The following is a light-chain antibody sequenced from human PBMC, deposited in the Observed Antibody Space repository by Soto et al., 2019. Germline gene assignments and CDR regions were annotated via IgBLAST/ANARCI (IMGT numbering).Light chain of an antibody. CDR1: QSISYY. CDR2: AAS. V-gene: IGKV1-39*01. J-gene: IGKJ1*01. Sequence: DIQMTQSPSSLSASVRDRVTITCRASQSISYYLNWYQQKPGKAPKLLIYAASTLQSGVPSRFSGSGSGTDFTLTISSLQPEDFATYYCQQSYSTWWTFGQGTKVEIK. CDR3: QQSYSTWWT.